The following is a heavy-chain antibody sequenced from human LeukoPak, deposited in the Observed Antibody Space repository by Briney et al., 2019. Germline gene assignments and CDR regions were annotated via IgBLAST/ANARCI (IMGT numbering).Heavy chain of an antibody. Sequence: PGGSLRLSCAASGFTFSSYSMNWVRQAPGKGLEWVSAISGSGGSTYYADSVKGRFTISRDNAKNSLYLQMNSLRAEDTAVYYCATRESFDYWGQGTLVTVSS. CDR1: GFTFSSYS. J-gene: IGHJ4*02. CDR2: ISGSGGST. V-gene: IGHV3-21*01. D-gene: IGHD5-24*01. CDR3: ATRESFDY.